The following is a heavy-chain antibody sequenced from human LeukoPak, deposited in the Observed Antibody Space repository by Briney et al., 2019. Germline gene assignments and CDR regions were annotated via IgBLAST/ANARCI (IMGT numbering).Heavy chain of an antibody. D-gene: IGHD1-14*01. V-gene: IGHV3-30*03. CDR1: GVTLSPYG. CDR3: ARARNRAWDY. Sequence: GMSLRLSCAASGVTLSPYGMHWVRQAPGKGLEWVAVISYDGSNKYYADYVKGRFTISRDNSKNTLYLQMNSLRAEDTAVYYCARARNRAWDYGGQGTLVAVSS. CDR2: ISYDGSNK. J-gene: IGHJ4*02.